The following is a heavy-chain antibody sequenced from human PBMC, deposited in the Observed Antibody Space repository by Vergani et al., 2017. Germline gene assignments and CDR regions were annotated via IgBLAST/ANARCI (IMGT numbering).Heavy chain of an antibody. D-gene: IGHD3-16*02. J-gene: IGHJ4*02. V-gene: IGHV3-74*01. CDR3: ARDSVWCSDRSIDY. Sequence: EVQLVESGGGLVQPGGSLRLSCAASGLTFSSYWMHWVRQAPGKGLVWVSRINSDGSSTSYADSVKGRFTISRDNAKNTLYLQMNSLRAEDTAVYYCARDSVWCSDRSIDYWGQGTLVTVSS. CDR1: GLTFSSYW. CDR2: INSDGSST.